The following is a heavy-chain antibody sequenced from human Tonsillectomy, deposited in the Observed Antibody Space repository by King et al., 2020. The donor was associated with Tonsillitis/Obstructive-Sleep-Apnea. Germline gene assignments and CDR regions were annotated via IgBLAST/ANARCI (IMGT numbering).Heavy chain of an antibody. CDR2: IYYSGST. J-gene: IGHJ6*03. CDR1: GGSISSGGYY. V-gene: IGHV4-31*01. CDR3: ARSRLPLSTFNYMDV. D-gene: IGHD2/OR15-2a*01. Sequence: VQLQESGPGLVKPSQTLSLTCTVSGGSISSGGYYWSWIRQHPGKGLEWIGYIYYSGSTYYNPSLKSLVTISLDPSKNQFSLKLSSVTAADTAVYYCARSRLPLSTFNYMDVWGKGTTVTVSS.